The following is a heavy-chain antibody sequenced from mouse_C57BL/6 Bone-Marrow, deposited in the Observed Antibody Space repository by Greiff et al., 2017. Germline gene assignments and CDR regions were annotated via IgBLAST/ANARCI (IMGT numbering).Heavy chain of an antibody. J-gene: IGHJ3*01. Sequence: EVKLQESGGGLVQPGGSMKLSCAASGFTFSDAWMDWVRQSPEKGLEWVAEIRNKANNHATYYAESVKGRFTISRDDSKSSVYQQMNSLRAEDTGIYYCTYPYYYGSSYAYWGQGTLVTVAA. CDR1: GFTFSDAW. D-gene: IGHD1-1*01. CDR2: IRNKANNHAT. CDR3: TYPYYYGSSYAY. V-gene: IGHV6-6*01.